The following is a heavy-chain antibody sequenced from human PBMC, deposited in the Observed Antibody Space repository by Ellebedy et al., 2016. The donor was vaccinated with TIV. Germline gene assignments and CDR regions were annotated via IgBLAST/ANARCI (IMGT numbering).Heavy chain of an antibody. J-gene: IGHJ6*02. Sequence: MPSETLSLTCTVSGGSISSYYWRWIRQPPGKGLEWIGYIIYSGSTNYNPSLKSRVTISVDTSKNQFSLKLSSLTAADTAVYYCARGGGYHTPMVLGLGDGMDVWGQGTTVTVSS. CDR1: GGSISSYY. V-gene: IGHV4-59*01. CDR3: ARGGGYHTPMVLGLGDGMDV. CDR2: IIYSGST. D-gene: IGHD5-18*01.